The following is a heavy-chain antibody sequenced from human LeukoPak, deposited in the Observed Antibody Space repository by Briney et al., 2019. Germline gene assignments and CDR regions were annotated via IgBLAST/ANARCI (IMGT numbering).Heavy chain of an antibody. Sequence: GGSLRLSCAASGFTVSSNYMSWVRQAPGKGLEWVSVIYSGGSTYYADSVKGRFTISRGNSKNTLYLQMNSLRAEDTAVYYCARSYDSSGYYSEDWGQGTLVTVSS. J-gene: IGHJ4*02. CDR2: IYSGGST. V-gene: IGHV3-53*01. CDR3: ARSYDSSGYYSED. D-gene: IGHD3-22*01. CDR1: GFTVSSNY.